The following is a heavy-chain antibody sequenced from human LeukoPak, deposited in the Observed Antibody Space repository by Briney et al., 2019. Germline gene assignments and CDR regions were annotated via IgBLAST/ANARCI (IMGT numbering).Heavy chain of an antibody. CDR3: ARDLTGYSGSYSDY. D-gene: IGHD1-26*01. CDR1: GFTFSRYW. J-gene: IGHJ4*02. Sequence: PGGSLRLSCAASGFTFSRYWMSWVRQAPGKGLEWVANIKQDGSEKYYVDSVKGRFTISRDNAKNSLYLQMNSLRAEDTAVYYCARDLTGYSGSYSDYWGQGTLVTVSS. V-gene: IGHV3-7*01. CDR2: IKQDGSEK.